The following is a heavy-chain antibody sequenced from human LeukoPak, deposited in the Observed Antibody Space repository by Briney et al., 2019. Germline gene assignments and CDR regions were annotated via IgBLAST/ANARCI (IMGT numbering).Heavy chain of an antibody. Sequence: GGSLRLSCAASGFTFSSYAMSWVRQAPGKALEWVSAISGSGGSTYYADSVKGRFTISRDNSKNTLYLQMNSLRAEDTAVYYCAKDFDDDYGSFWYFDLWGRGTLVTVSS. CDR2: ISGSGGST. CDR1: GFTFSSYA. J-gene: IGHJ2*01. D-gene: IGHD4-17*01. CDR3: AKDFDDDYGSFWYFDL. V-gene: IGHV3-23*01.